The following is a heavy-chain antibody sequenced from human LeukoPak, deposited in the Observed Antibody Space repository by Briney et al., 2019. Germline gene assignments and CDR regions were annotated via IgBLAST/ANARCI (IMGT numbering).Heavy chain of an antibody. J-gene: IGHJ4*02. D-gene: IGHD6-6*01. CDR3: ARAGAARHFDY. CDR2: IYYSGST. V-gene: IGHV4-59*01. CDR1: GGSFSGYY. Sequence: SETLSLTCAVYGGSFSGYYWSWIRQPPGKGLEWIGYIYYSGSTNYNPSLKSRVTISVDTSKNQFSLKLSSVTAADTAVYYCARAGAARHFDYWGQGTLVTVSS.